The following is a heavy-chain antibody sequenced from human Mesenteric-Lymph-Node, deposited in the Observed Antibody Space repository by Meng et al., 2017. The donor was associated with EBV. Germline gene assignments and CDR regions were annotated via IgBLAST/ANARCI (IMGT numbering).Heavy chain of an antibody. CDR1: GGSNSSTNW. Sequence: VHLLVSAPGLVKPSGTLSLPCAVSGGSNSSTNWWSWARQPPGKGLEWIGEIYHSGSTNYNPSLQSRVTISVDKSKNQFSLKLSSVTAADTGVYYCASRYCPTTSCRQDWGQGTLVTVSS. J-gene: IGHJ4*02. CDR2: IYHSGST. CDR3: ASRYCPTTSCRQD. V-gene: IGHV4-4*02. D-gene: IGHD2-2*01.